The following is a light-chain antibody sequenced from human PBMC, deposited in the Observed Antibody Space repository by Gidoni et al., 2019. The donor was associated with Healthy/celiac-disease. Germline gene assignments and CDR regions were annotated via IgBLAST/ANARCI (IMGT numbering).Light chain of an antibody. J-gene: IGKJ5*01. CDR2: GAS. CDR1: QSVSSSY. V-gene: IGKV3-20*01. Sequence: EIVFTQSPGTLSLSPGERATLSCRASQSVSSSYLAGYQQKPGQAPRRLIYGASSRATGSQDRFSGSGSGTEFTLTISRLEPEDFAVYYCQQYGSSPPITFGQGTRLEIK. CDR3: QQYGSSPPIT.